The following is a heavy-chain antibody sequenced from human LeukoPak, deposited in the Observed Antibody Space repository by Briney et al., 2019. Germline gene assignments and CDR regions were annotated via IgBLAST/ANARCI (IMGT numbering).Heavy chain of an antibody. D-gene: IGHD3-10*01. Sequence: GGSLRLSCAASGFTFSSYGMHWVRQAPGKGLEWVAVIWYDGSNKYCADSVKGRFTISRDNSKNTLYLQMNSLRAEDTAVYYCARDIWFGELCYFDYWGQGTLVTVSS. CDR3: ARDIWFGELCYFDY. J-gene: IGHJ4*02. CDR1: GFTFSSYG. V-gene: IGHV3-33*01. CDR2: IWYDGSNK.